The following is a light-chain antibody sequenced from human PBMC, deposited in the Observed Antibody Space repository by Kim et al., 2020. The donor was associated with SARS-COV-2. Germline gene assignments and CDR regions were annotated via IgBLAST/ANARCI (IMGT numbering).Light chain of an antibody. CDR1: QSILYRSNNKNY. Sequence: DIVMTQSPDSLTVSLGERATINCKSSQSILYRSNNKNYLAWYQQKPGQPPKLIIYWASTRESGVPDRFSGSRSGTDFTLTISSLQAEDVAVYYCQQYYNTPQSFGQGTKVDIK. CDR2: WAS. CDR3: QQYYNTPQS. J-gene: IGKJ1*01. V-gene: IGKV4-1*01.